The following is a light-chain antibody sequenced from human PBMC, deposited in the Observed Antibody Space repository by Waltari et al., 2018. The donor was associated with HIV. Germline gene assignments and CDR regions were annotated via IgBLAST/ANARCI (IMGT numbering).Light chain of an antibody. CDR3: AAWDDSLNGQVV. Sequence: QSVLTQPPSASGTPGQRVTISCSGSGSNIGTNTVSWYQIFPGTAPKLFIFGDDQRPSGVPDRFSGSKSGTSASLTISGLQSEDEATYFCAAWDDSLNGQVVFGGGTLLTVL. J-gene: IGLJ2*01. CDR2: GDD. CDR1: GSNIGTNT. V-gene: IGLV1-44*01.